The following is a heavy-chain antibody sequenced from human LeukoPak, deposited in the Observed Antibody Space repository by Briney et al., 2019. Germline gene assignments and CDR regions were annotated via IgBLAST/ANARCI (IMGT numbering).Heavy chain of an antibody. V-gene: IGHV4-39*02. CDR1: GGSISSSSYY. CDR3: TRDIGDFVSDF. J-gene: IGHJ4*02. CDR2: IHYGGTT. D-gene: IGHD2-21*02. Sequence: SETLSLTCTVSGGSISSSSYYWGWIRQPPGKGLEWIGSIHYGGTTHYNPSLQSRVTISADTSKKQFALDLRSVTAADTAVYYCTRDIGDFVSDFWGQGTLVTVSS.